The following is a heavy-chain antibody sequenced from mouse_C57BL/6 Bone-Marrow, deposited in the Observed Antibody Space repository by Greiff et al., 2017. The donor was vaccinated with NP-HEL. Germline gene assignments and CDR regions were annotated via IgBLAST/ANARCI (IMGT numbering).Heavy chain of an antibody. CDR2: LLPGSGST. CDR1: GYTFTGYW. CDR3: ARWGGSPYFDY. D-gene: IGHD1-1*01. Sequence: QVQLQQSGAELMKPGASVKLSCKASGYTFTGYWIDWVKQRPGHGLEWIGELLPGSGSTNYNAKFKGKATFTADTSSHTSYMQLSSRTTEDAAIYYCARWGGSPYFDYWGQGTTLTVSS. J-gene: IGHJ2*01. V-gene: IGHV1-9*01.